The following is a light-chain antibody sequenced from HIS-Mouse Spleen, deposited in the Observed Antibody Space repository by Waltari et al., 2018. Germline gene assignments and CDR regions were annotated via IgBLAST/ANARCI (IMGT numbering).Light chain of an antibody. CDR1: QSVSSSY. Sequence: EIVLTQSPGTLSLSPGERAHLSCRASQSVSSSYLAWYQQKPGQAPRLLIYGASSRATGIPDRFSGSGSGTDFTLTISRLEPEDFAVYYCQQYGSSPPWTFGQGTKVEIK. CDR2: GAS. CDR3: QQYGSSPPWT. J-gene: IGKJ1*01. V-gene: IGKV3-20*01.